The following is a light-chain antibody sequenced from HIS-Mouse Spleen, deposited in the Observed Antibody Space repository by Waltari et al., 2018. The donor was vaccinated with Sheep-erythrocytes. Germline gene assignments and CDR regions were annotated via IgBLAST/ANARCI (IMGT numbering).Light chain of an antibody. CDR3: QQYYSTLT. Sequence: DIVMTQSPDSLAASLVERATINCKSSQSVLYSSNNKNYLAWYQQKPGQPPKLLIYWASTRESGVPDRFSGSGSGTDFTLTISSLQAEDVAVYYCQQYYSTLTFGGGTKVEIK. V-gene: IGKV4-1*01. J-gene: IGKJ4*01. CDR2: WAS. CDR1: QSVLYSSNNKNY.